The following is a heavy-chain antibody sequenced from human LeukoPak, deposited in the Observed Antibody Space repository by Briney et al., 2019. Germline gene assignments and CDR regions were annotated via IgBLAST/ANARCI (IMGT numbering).Heavy chain of an antibody. V-gene: IGHV4-31*03. CDR1: GGSISSGGYY. D-gene: IGHD2-2*01. Sequence: SQTLSLTCTVSGGSISSGGYYWSWIRQHPGKGLEWIGYIYYSGSTYYNPSLKSRVTISVDTSKNQFSLKLSSVTAADTAVYYCARKANIVVVPAAIHGMDVWGQGTTVTVSS. CDR3: ARKANIVVVPAAIHGMDV. CDR2: IYYSGST. J-gene: IGHJ6*02.